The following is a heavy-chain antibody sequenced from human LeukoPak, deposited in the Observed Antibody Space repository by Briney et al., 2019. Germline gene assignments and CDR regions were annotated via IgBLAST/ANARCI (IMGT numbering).Heavy chain of an antibody. CDR3: ARSMVRGENWFDP. CDR2: MNPNSGKT. J-gene: IGHJ5*02. V-gene: IGHV1-8*01. CDR1: GYTFTSYY. Sequence: GASVKVSCKASGYTFTSYYINWVRQATGQGLEWMGWMNPNSGKTGYAQKFQGRVTMTRNTSISTAYMELSSLRSEDTAVYYCARSMVRGENWFDPWGQGTLVTVSS. D-gene: IGHD3-10*01.